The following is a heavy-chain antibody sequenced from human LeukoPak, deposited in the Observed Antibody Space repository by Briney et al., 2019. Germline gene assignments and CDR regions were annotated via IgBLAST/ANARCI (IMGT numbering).Heavy chain of an antibody. CDR1: GFTFDDYA. V-gene: IGHV3-9*01. D-gene: IGHD6-6*01. CDR2: ISWYSYSV. CDR3: TEVSRTGSTSSPFDY. J-gene: IGHJ4*02. Sequence: GRSLRLSCAASGFTFDDYAMHWVRQAPGKGLEWVSGISWYSYSVDYADSVKGRFTISRDNAKNSLYLLMNSLRAEDTALYYCTEVSRTGSTSSPFDYWGQGTLVTVSS.